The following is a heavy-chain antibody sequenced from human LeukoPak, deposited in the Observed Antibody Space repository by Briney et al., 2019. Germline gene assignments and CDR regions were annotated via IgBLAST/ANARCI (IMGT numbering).Heavy chain of an antibody. CDR2: VKQDGSER. D-gene: IGHD3-16*01. Sequence: GGSLRLSCTSSKFIFSSYWMSWVRQAPGKGLEWVANVKQDGSERYYVDSVKGRFTISRDNAKNSLYLQMNSLSAEDTAVYYCARDSYVFDPWGQGTLVTVSS. J-gene: IGHJ5*02. V-gene: IGHV3-7*01. CDR3: ARDSYVFDP. CDR1: KFIFSSYW.